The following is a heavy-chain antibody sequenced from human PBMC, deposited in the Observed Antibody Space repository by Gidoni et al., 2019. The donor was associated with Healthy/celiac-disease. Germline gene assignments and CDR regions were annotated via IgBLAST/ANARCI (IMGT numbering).Heavy chain of an antibody. CDR1: GFTFSHAW. V-gene: IGHV3-15*01. CDR2: IKSKTDGGTT. CDR3: TTSIAVAGTYYFDY. J-gene: IGHJ4*02. D-gene: IGHD6-19*01. Sequence: EVQLVESGGGLVKPGGSLRLSCAASGFTFSHAWMSWVRQAPGKGLEWVGRIKSKTDGGTTDYAAPVKGRFTISRDDSNNTLYLQLNSLKTEDTAVYYCTTSIAVAGTYYFDYWGQGTLVTVSS.